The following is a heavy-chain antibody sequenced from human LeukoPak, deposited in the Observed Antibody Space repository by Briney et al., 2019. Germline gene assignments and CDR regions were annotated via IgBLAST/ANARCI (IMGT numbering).Heavy chain of an antibody. V-gene: IGHV3-21*01. CDR1: GFTFSRYN. CDR3: ARDYDDIPAY. Sequence: GGSLRLSCAASGFTFSRYNMNWVRQAPGKGLEWVSSITGSSYTYYADSVKGRFTISRDNAKNSLYLQMNSLRAEDTAVYYCARDYDDIPAYWGQGTLVTVSS. J-gene: IGHJ4*02. CDR2: ITGSSYT. D-gene: IGHD3-9*01.